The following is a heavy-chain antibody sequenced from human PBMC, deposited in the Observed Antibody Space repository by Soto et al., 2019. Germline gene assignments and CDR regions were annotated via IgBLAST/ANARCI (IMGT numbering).Heavy chain of an antibody. CDR2: IYWNDDK. CDR3: ALYGSGSYEVYYYYGMDV. D-gene: IGHD3-10*01. V-gene: IGHV2-5*01. Sequence: SGPTLVNPTQTLRLTCTFSGFSLSTSGVGVGWIRQPPGKALEWLALIYWNDDKRYSPSLKSRLTITKDTSKNQVVLTMTNMDPVDTATYYCALYGSGSYEVYYYYGMDVWGQGTTVTVSS. J-gene: IGHJ6*02. CDR1: GFSLSTSGVG.